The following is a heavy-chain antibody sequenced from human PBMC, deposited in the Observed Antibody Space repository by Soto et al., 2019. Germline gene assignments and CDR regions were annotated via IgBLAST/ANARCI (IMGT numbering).Heavy chain of an antibody. CDR3: ARDQMTDRSGWYERDY. CDR1: GYDFARHG. Sequence: QVKLVQSGAEVKKPGASVTVSCKPSGYDFARHGITRVRQAPGPGLEWMGWISTYIGRTESSQKFQVRLTMTRDSSKRLASMELRNLTCDDTGVYYCARDQMTDRSGWYERDYWCQGRLVTVS. D-gene: IGHD6-19*01. J-gene: IGHJ4*02. CDR2: ISTYIGRT. V-gene: IGHV1-18*01.